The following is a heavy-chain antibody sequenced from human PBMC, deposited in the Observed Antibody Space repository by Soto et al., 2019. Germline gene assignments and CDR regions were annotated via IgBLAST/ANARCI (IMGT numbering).Heavy chain of an antibody. Sequence: GESLKISCKGSGYSFTSYWIGWVRQMPGKGLEWMGIIYPGDSDTRYSPSFQGQVTISADKSISTAYLQWSSLKASDTAMYYCARRGYCSSTSCYGHWFDPWGQGTLVTVSS. J-gene: IGHJ5*02. CDR3: ARRGYCSSTSCYGHWFDP. D-gene: IGHD2-2*01. CDR2: IYPGDSDT. CDR1: GYSFTSYW. V-gene: IGHV5-51*01.